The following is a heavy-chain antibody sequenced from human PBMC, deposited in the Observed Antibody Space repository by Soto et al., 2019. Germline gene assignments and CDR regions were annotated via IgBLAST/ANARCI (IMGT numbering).Heavy chain of an antibody. D-gene: IGHD2-2*01. CDR3: ARAPASYCSSTSCYFDY. CDR2: IWYDGSNK. Sequence: PGGSLRLSCAASGFTFSSYGMHWVRQAPGKGLEWVAVIWYDGSNKYYADSVKGRFTISRDNSKNTLYLQMNSLRAEDTAVYYCARAPASYCSSTSCYFDYWGQGTLVTVSS. J-gene: IGHJ4*02. V-gene: IGHV3-33*01. CDR1: GFTFSSYG.